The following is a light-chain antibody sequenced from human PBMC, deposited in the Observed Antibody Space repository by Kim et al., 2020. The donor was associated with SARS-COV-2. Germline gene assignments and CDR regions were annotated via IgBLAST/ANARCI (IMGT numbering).Light chain of an antibody. CDR1: QNVFTY. Sequence: SSPGERATLSCRASQNVFTYLAWYQQKPGQAPRLLIYDASTRATGVPARFSGSGSGTDFTLTIATLEPEDFGVYYCQQRTDWLISFGQGTRLEIK. J-gene: IGKJ5*01. CDR2: DAS. CDR3: QQRTDWLIS. V-gene: IGKV3-11*01.